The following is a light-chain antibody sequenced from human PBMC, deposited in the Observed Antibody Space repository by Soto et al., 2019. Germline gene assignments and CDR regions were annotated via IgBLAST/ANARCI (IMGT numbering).Light chain of an antibody. CDR1: TGAVSSGHY. CDR3: LLSYSGARPYG. Sequence: QAVVTQEPSLAVSPGGTVTLTCGSSTGAVSSGHYPYWFQQKPGQAPRTLIYDTSNKHSWTPAQFSGSLLGGKVALTLSGAQPEDEAEYSCLLSYSGARPYGLGTGTKLTVL. J-gene: IGLJ1*01. V-gene: IGLV7-46*01. CDR2: DTS.